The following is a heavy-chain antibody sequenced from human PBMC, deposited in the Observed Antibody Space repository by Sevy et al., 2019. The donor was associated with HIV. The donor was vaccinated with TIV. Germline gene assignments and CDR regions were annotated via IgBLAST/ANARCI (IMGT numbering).Heavy chain of an antibody. V-gene: IGHV3-23*01. Sequence: GGSLRLSCAASGFIFSNYPMSWVRHSPGKGLEWVSVISAGGTTTYYADSVEGRFTISRDNSKNTVSLQMNSLGAEDTAIYYCAKRYCSTITCYDDDFWNPYYFYGLDVWGQGISVTVSS. CDR1: GFIFSNYP. J-gene: IGHJ6*02. CDR3: AKRYCSTITCYDDDFWNPYYFYGLDV. D-gene: IGHD2-2*01. CDR2: ISAGGTTT.